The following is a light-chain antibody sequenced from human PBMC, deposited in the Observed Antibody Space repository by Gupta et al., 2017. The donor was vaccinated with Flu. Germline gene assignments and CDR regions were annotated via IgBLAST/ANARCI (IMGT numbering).Light chain of an antibody. V-gene: IGLV1-44*01. Sequence: QSLLTQPPSASGTPGQRVKISCSGSNSNIGSHPVNWYQQLPRAAPNLLIYRKEKRPSGVPARCSVSKSGTSASLAITGLQSEEEGEYYCDTWDANLNDEVVFGGGTKLTVL. J-gene: IGLJ2*01. CDR2: RKE. CDR3: DTWDANLNDEVV. CDR1: NSNIGSHP.